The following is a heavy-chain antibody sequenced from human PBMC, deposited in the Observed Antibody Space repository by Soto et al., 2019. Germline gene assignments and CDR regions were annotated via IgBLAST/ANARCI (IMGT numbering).Heavy chain of an antibody. V-gene: IGHV3-7*01. CDR1: GLTFTTYW. Sequence: EVQLVESGGGLVQPGGSLRLSCAASGLTFTTYWMNWVRQAPGKGLEWVANIKQDGSEKYYVDSVKGRFSVSRDNAKNSLFLQMDILRVEDTAVYYCVRSDRAAFDVWVQGTMVTVSS. D-gene: IGHD2-21*02. CDR2: IKQDGSEK. J-gene: IGHJ3*01. CDR3: VRSDRAAFDV.